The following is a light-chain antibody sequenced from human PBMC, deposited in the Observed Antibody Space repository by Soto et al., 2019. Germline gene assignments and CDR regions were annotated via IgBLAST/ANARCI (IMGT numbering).Light chain of an antibody. CDR2: DVS. Sequence: QSALTQPASVSGSPGQAITISCSGTSSDVGAFNYVSWYQQYPGKAPKLMIYDVSNRPSGVSNRFSGSKSGNTASLTISGLRAEDEAEYYCSSYTNINTRACVFGTGTKV. J-gene: IGLJ1*01. CDR1: SSDVGAFNY. CDR3: SSYTNINTRACV. V-gene: IGLV2-14*03.